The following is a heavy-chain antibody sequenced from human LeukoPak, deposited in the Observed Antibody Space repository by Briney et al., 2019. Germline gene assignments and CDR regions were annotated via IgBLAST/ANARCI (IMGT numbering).Heavy chain of an antibody. CDR2: IKSKTDGGTT. D-gene: IGHD3-22*01. V-gene: IGHV3-15*01. Sequence: GGSLRLSCAASGFTFSNAWMSWVRQAPGKGLEWVGRIKSKTDGGTTDYAAPVKGRFTISRDDSKNTLYLQMNSLRAEDTAVYYSAKGTKNYYDSSGYYYAWGQGTLVTVSS. J-gene: IGHJ5*02. CDR3: AKGTKNYYDSSGYYYA. CDR1: GFTFSNAW.